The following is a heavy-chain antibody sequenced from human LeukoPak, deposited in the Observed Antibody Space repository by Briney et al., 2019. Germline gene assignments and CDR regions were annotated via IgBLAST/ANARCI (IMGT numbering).Heavy chain of an antibody. D-gene: IGHD4-17*01. CDR2: INHSGST. V-gene: IGHV4-34*01. CDR1: GGSFSGYY. CDR3: AREGYGAYDGMDV. J-gene: IGHJ6*02. Sequence: SETLSLTCAVYGGSFSGYYWSWIRQPPGKGLEWIGEINHSGSTNYNPSLKSRVTISVDTSKNQFSLKLSSVTAADTAVYYCAREGYGAYDGMDVWGQGTTVTVSS.